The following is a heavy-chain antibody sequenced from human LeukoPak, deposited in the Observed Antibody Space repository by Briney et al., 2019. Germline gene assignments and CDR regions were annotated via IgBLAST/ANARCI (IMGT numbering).Heavy chain of an antibody. CDR2: IYTSGST. J-gene: IGHJ5*02. V-gene: IGHV4-39*07. D-gene: IGHD2-2*01. CDR3: ARDLPQSTPAATKYNWFDP. CDR1: GGSISSSSYY. Sequence: SETLSLTCTVSGGSISSSSYYWGWIRQPPGKGLEWIGRIYTSGSTNYNPSLKSRVTMSVDTSKNQFSLKLSSVTAADTAVYYCARDLPQSTPAATKYNWFDPWGQGTLVTVSS.